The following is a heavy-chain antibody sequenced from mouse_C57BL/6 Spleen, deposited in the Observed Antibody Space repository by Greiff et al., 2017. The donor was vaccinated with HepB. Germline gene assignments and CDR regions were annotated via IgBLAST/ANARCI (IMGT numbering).Heavy chain of an antibody. CDR1: GYSITSGYY. V-gene: IGHV3-6*01. CDR3: ARDSYYYGSSYNWYFDV. CDR2: ISYDGSN. Sequence: EVKLQESGPGLVKPSQSLSLTCSVPGYSITSGYYWNWIRQFPGNKLEWMGYISYDGSNNYNPSLKNRISITRDTSKNQFFLKLNSVTTEDTATYYCARDSYYYGSSYNWYFDVWGTGTTVTVSS. D-gene: IGHD1-1*01. J-gene: IGHJ1*03.